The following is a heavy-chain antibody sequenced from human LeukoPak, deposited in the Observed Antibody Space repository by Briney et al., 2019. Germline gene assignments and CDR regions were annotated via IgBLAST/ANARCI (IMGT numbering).Heavy chain of an antibody. J-gene: IGHJ4*02. CDR1: GGSINTYY. V-gene: IGHV4-4*07. CDR2: IYSSGST. D-gene: IGHD6-13*01. Sequence: SETLSLTCTVSGGSINTYYWSWIRQPAGKGLEWIGRIYSSGSTNYNPSLKSRVTISVDASKNQFSLKLSSATAADTAVYYCAREPSYSSSWYGYWGQGTLVTVSS. CDR3: AREPSYSSSWYGY.